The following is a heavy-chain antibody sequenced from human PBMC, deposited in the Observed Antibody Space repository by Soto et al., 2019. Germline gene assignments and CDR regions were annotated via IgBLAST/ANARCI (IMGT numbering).Heavy chain of an antibody. CDR2: IYNSGST. J-gene: IGHJ5*02. V-gene: IGHV4-31*03. Sequence: SETLSLTCTVSGGSISSGGYYWSWIRQHPGKGLEWIGYIYNSGSTYYNPSLKSRVTISVDTSKNQFSLKLTSVTAADTAVYYCARARQYYDCEFDPWGQGTLVTVSS. D-gene: IGHD3-22*01. CDR1: GGSISSGGYY. CDR3: ARARQYYDCEFDP.